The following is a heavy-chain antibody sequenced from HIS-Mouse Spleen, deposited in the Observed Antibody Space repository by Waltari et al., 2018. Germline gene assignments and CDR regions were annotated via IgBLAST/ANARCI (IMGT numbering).Heavy chain of an antibody. CDR3: AREIPYSSSWYDWYFDL. V-gene: IGHV4-39*07. D-gene: IGHD6-13*01. CDR1: GGSISSSSYY. J-gene: IGHJ2*01. CDR2: IYYSGST. Sequence: QLQLQESVPGLVKPAETLSLTCTVSGGSISSSSYYWGLIRQPPGKGLEWIGSIYYSGSTYYNPSLKSRVTISVDTSKNQFSLKLSSVTAEDTAVYYCAREIPYSSSWYDWYFDLWGRGTLVTVSS.